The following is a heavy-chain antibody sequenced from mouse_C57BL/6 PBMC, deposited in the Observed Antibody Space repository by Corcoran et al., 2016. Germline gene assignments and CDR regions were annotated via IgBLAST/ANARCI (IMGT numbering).Heavy chain of an antibody. CDR3: ARYGDYGNYFFAY. CDR1: GYTFTDYY. J-gene: IGHJ3*01. D-gene: IGHD2-1*01. Sequence: QVQLKQSGAELVRPGASVKLSCKASGYTFTDYYINWVKQRPGQGLEWIARIYPGSGNTYYNEKFKGKATLTAEKSSSTAYMQLSSLTSEDSAVYFCARYGDYGNYFFAYWGQGTLVTVSA. V-gene: IGHV1-76*01. CDR2: IYPGSGNT.